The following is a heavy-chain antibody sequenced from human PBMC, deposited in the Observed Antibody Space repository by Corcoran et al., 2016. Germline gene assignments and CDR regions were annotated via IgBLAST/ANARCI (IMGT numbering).Heavy chain of an antibody. CDR2: INHSGST. CDR3: ARGIGVVVPAAIPNWFDP. D-gene: IGHD2-2*01. J-gene: IGHJ5*02. CDR1: GGSFSGYY. Sequence: QVQLQQWGAGLLKPSETLSLTCAVYGGSFSGYYWSWIRQPPGKGLEWIGEINHSGSTNYNPSLKSRVTISVDTSKNQFSLQLSSVTAADTAVYYCARGIGVVVPAAIPNWFDPWGQGTLVTVSS. V-gene: IGHV4-34*01.